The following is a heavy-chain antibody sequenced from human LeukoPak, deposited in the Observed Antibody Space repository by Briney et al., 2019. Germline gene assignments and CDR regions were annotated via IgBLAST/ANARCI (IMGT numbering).Heavy chain of an antibody. Sequence: PWGFLRLSCAASGFTFSNAWMSWVRQAPGKGLEWVGHIKSKTDSGTTDYAAPVKDRFSISRDDSKNTLYLQMNSLKIEDTAVYYCTIAIVGVTVWFDPWGQGTLVTVSS. CDR3: TIAIVGVTVWFDP. J-gene: IGHJ5*02. V-gene: IGHV3-15*01. CDR2: IKSKTDSGTT. D-gene: IGHD3-3*01. CDR1: GFTFSNAW.